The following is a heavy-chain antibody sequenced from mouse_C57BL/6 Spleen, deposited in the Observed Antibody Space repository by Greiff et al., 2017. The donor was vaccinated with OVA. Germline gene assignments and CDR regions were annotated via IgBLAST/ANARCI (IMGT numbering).Heavy chain of an antibody. J-gene: IGHJ1*03. Sequence: QVQLQQSGPELVKPGASVKISCKASGYAFSSSWMNWVKQRPGKGLEWIGRIYPGDGDTNYNGKFKGKATLTADKSSSTAYMQLSSLTSEDSAVYFCARSSANWDGYFDVWGTGTTVTVSS. CDR2: IYPGDGDT. CDR3: ARSSANWDGYFDV. CDR1: GYAFSSSW. D-gene: IGHD4-1*01. V-gene: IGHV1-82*01.